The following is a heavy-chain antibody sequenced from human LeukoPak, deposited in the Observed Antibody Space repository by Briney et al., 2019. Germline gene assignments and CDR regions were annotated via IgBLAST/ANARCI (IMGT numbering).Heavy chain of an antibody. CDR3: AREITMVSRGERWFDP. Sequence: SETLSLTCTVSGGSISSGGYYWSWIRQHPGKGLEWIGYIYYSGSTYYNPSLKSRVTKSVDTSKNQFSLKLSSVTAADTAVYYCAREITMVSRGERWFDPWGQGTLVTVSS. CDR1: GGSISSGGYY. V-gene: IGHV4-31*03. CDR2: IYYSGST. J-gene: IGHJ5*02. D-gene: IGHD3-10*01.